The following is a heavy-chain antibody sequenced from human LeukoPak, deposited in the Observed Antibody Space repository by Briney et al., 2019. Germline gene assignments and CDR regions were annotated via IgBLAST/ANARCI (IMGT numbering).Heavy chain of an antibody. D-gene: IGHD3-10*01. V-gene: IGHV4-38-2*02. CDR1: GYSISSGYY. J-gene: IGHJ4*02. CDR2: IYHSGNT. CDR3: ARASYGSGSLIDS. Sequence: SETLSLTCTVSGYSISSGYYWGWIRQPPGRGLEWIGSIYHSGNTNYNPSLKSRVTISVDTSKNQFSLKLSSVTAADTAVYYCARASYGSGSLIDSWGQGTLVTVSS.